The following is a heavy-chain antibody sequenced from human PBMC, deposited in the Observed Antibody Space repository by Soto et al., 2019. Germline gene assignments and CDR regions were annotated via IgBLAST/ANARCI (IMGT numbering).Heavy chain of an antibody. CDR2: IKSKTDGGTT. J-gene: IGHJ6*02. Sequence: PGGSLRLSCAASGFTFSNAWMNWVRQAPGKGLEWVGRIKSKTDGGTTDYAAPVKGRFTISRDDSKNTLYLQMNSLKTEDTAVYYCTTFLLSWDLTPPNYYYYGMDVWGQGTTVTVSS. CDR3: TTFLLSWDLTPPNYYYYGMDV. CDR1: GFTFSNAW. V-gene: IGHV3-15*07. D-gene: IGHD6-13*01.